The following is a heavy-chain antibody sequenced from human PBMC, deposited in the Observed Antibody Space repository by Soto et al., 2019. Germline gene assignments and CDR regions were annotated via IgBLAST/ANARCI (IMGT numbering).Heavy chain of an antibody. J-gene: IGHJ5*02. D-gene: IGHD1-1*01. Sequence: GGSLRLSCAASGFIFENFGMNWVRQAPGKGLEWISSISSSSSYIYYADSVKGRFTISRDNAKNSLYLQMNSPRAEDTAVYYCARDGTWGQGTLVTVSS. CDR1: GFIFENFG. V-gene: IGHV3-21*01. CDR2: ISSSSSYI. CDR3: ARDGT.